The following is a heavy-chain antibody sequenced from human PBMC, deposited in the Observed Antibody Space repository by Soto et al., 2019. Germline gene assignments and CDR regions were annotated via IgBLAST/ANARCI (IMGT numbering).Heavy chain of an antibody. Sequence: GGSLRLSCAASGFTFSSYSINFFRHAPWKGLEWVSSISSSSSYIYYADSVKGRFTISRDNAKNSLYLQMNSLRAEDTAVYYCARDHSRSSGGSCTGYWGQGTLVTVSS. V-gene: IGHV3-21*01. D-gene: IGHD2-15*01. CDR2: ISSSSSYI. J-gene: IGHJ4*02. CDR1: GFTFSSYS. CDR3: ARDHSRSSGGSCTGY.